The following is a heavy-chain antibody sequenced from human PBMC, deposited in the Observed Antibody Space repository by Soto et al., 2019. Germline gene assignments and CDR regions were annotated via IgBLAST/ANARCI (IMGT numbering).Heavy chain of an antibody. CDR2: IHSGDSSA. V-gene: IGHV5-51*01. CDR3: GTWPSTHWFYY. J-gene: IGHJ4*02. Sequence: GESLQISFKGSGYSFSTYSICWVRQMPVKGLEWLGNIHSGDSSARYSPSFQGQVTISVDKSISTTYLHWSSLKPSDTAFYYCGTWPSTHWFYYWGEGTLVPVCS. D-gene: IGHD2-2*01. CDR1: GYSFSTYS.